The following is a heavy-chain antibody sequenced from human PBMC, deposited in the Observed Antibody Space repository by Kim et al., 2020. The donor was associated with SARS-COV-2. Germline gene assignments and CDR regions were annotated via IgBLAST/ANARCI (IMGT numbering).Heavy chain of an antibody. CDR2: ISYDGSNK. Sequence: GGSLRLSCAASGFTFSSYGMHWVRQAPGKGLEWVAVISYDGSNKYYADSVKGRFTISRDNSKNTLYLQMNSLRAEDTAVYYCATTGIQLWPSEYYYYYYG. D-gene: IGHD5-18*01. J-gene: IGHJ6*01. V-gene: IGHV3-30*03. CDR1: GFTFSSYG. CDR3: ATTGIQLWPSEYYYYYYG.